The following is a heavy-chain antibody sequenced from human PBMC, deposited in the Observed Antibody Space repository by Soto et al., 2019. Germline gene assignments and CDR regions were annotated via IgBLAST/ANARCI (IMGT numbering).Heavy chain of an antibody. V-gene: IGHV4-4*02. CDR1: GGSISNSYW. CDR3: ARGRRGEFNYEPSGWFDP. Sequence: SETLSLTCAVSGGSISNSYWWNWVRQTPGKGLEWIGEIYHSGTTNYNPSLRSRVTISLDDSKNQFSLKVTSVTAADTAVYYCARGRRGEFNYEPSGWFDPWGQGTLVTV. J-gene: IGHJ5*02. CDR2: IYHSGTT. D-gene: IGHD3-22*01.